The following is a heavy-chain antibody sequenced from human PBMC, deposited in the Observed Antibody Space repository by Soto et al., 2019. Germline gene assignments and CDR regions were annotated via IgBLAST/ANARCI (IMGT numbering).Heavy chain of an antibody. Sequence: QITLKESGPALVKPTQTLTLTCTFSGFSLSTSGVGVGWLRQPPGKALEWLALIYWDDDKRYSPSVKSRLTITKDTSKNLVVLTMTNLDPVDTATYYCAHRGDSGSSRAFHIWGQGTMVTVSS. D-gene: IGHD6-25*01. CDR2: IYWDDDK. V-gene: IGHV2-5*02. CDR1: GFSLSTSGVG. CDR3: AHRGDSGSSRAFHI. J-gene: IGHJ3*02.